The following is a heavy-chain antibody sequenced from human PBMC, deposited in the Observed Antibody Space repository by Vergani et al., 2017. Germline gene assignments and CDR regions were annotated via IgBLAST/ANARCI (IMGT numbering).Heavy chain of an antibody. J-gene: IGHJ5*02. Sequence: QLQLQESGSGLVKPSQTLSLTCAVSGGSISSGGYSCSWIRQPPGKGLEWIGYIYHSGSTYYNPSLKSRVTISVDRSKNQFSLKLSSVTAADTAVYYCARGGLTRYCSSTSCPRNWFDPWGQGTPVTVSS. CDR2: IYHSGST. CDR3: ARGGLTRYCSSTSCPRNWFDP. V-gene: IGHV4-30-2*01. CDR1: GGSISSGGYS. D-gene: IGHD2-2*01.